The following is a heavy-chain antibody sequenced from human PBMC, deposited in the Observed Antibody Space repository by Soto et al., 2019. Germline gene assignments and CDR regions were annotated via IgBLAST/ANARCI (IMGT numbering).Heavy chain of an antibody. V-gene: IGHV3-23*01. D-gene: IGHD5-12*01. CDR1: GFIFGSYA. CDR2: ISASGDFT. CDR3: VREGRGSFDF. J-gene: IGHJ3*01. Sequence: LRLSCAASGFIFGSYAMGWVRQAPGKGLEWVSDISASGDFTFYADSVKGRFTISRDNSKNTLYLQMSSLTADDTAIYYCVREGRGSFDFWGRGTMVTVSS.